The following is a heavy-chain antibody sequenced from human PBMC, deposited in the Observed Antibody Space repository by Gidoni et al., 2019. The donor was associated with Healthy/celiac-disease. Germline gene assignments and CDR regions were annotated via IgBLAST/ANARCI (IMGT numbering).Heavy chain of an antibody. CDR1: GFSLSTSGMC. CDR2: IDWDDDK. CDR3: ARIYYYDSSGYTPGGWFDP. J-gene: IGHJ5*02. V-gene: IGHV2-70*15. Sequence: QVTLRESGPALVKPTQTLTLTCTFPGFSLSTSGMCVSWIRQPPGKALEWLARIDWDDDKYYSTSLKTRLTISKDTSKNQVVLTMTNMDPVDTATYYCARIYYYDSSGYTPGGWFDPWGQGTLVTVSS. D-gene: IGHD3-22*01.